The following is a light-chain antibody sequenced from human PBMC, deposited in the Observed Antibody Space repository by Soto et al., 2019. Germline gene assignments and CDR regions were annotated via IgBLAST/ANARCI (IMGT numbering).Light chain of an antibody. J-gene: IGKJ1*01. CDR3: QQYGGSPRT. Sequence: EIVLTQSPGTLSLSPGERAILSCRASQSVSSSSLAWYQQKRGQAPRLLIHDASSRATGIPDRFSGSGSGTDFTLTIGRLEPEDFAVYYCQQYGGSPRTFGQGTKVEAK. CDR2: DAS. V-gene: IGKV3-20*01. CDR1: QSVSSSS.